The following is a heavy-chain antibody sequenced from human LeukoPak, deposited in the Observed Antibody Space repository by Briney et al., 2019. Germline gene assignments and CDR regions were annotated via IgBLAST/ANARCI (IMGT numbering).Heavy chain of an antibody. D-gene: IGHD6-19*01. CDR2: ISWNSGNI. Sequence: GGSLRLSCAASGFTFDDYAMHWVRHAPGKGLEWVSGISWNSGNIGYADSVKGRFTISRDNAKNSLYLQMNSLRAEDMALYYCAKGRIAVAVAAAFDIWGQGTMVTVSS. CDR3: AKGRIAVAVAAAFDI. CDR1: GFTFDDYA. J-gene: IGHJ3*02. V-gene: IGHV3-9*03.